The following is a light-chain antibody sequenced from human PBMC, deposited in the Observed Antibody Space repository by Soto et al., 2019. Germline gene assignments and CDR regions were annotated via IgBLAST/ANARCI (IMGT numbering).Light chain of an antibody. CDR3: SSYTAYTTLWV. Sequence: HSVLTQPASVSGSPGQSITISCTGTASDIGNYNYVSWYQLHPSKAPKLLIYGVSNRPSGVSNRFSGSKSGNAASLTISGLQAEDEADYYCSSYTAYTTLWVFGGGTKVTVL. V-gene: IGLV2-14*01. CDR2: GVS. CDR1: ASDIGNYNY. J-gene: IGLJ3*02.